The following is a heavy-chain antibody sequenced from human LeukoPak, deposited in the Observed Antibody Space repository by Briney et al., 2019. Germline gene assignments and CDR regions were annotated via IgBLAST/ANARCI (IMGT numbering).Heavy chain of an antibody. CDR3: ARGDLWFGEGGLNYYYYYGMDV. J-gene: IGHJ6*02. Sequence: SETLSLTCTVSGGSISSYYWSWIRQPAGKGLEWIGRIYTSGSTNYNPSLKSRVTISVDTSKNQFSLKLSSVTAADTAVYYCARGDLWFGEGGLNYYYYYGMDVWGQGTTVTVSS. V-gene: IGHV4-4*07. CDR1: GGSISSYY. CDR2: IYTSGST. D-gene: IGHD3-10*01.